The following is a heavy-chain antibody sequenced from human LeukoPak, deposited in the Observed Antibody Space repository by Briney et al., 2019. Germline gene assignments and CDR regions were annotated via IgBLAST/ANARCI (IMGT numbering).Heavy chain of an antibody. CDR1: GGSISSYY. Sequence: SETLSLTCTVSGGSISSYYWSWIRQPPGKGLEWLWEIYYSGSTNYNPSLKSRVTISVDTSKNQFSLKLSSVTAADTAVYYCARGPSSRLRFLEWSTSGGSFDPWGQGTLVTVSS. CDR3: ARGPSSRLRFLEWSTSGGSFDP. J-gene: IGHJ5*02. V-gene: IGHV4-59*01. D-gene: IGHD3-3*01. CDR2: IYYSGST.